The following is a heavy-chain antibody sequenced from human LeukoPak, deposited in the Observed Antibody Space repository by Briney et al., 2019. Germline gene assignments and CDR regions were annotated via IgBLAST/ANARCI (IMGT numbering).Heavy chain of an antibody. CDR2: ISGSGGST. J-gene: IGHJ3*02. D-gene: IGHD6-19*01. Sequence: GGSLRLSCAASGFTFSSYAMSWVRQAPGKGLEWVSAISGSGGSTYYADSVKGRFTISRDNAKNSLYLQMNSLRAEDTALYYCAKDISIAVVTDAFDIWGQGTMVTVSS. CDR3: AKDISIAVVTDAFDI. CDR1: GFTFSSYA. V-gene: IGHV3-23*01.